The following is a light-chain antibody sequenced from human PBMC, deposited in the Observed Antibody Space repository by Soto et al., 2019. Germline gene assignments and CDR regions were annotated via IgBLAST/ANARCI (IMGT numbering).Light chain of an antibody. CDR1: QSISSY. CDR2: AAS. J-gene: IGKJ2*01. V-gene: IGKV1-39*01. Sequence: DIQMTQSPSSLSASVGDSVTITCRASQSISSYLNWYQQKPGKAPKLLIYAASSLQSGVPSRFSGRGSGTDFTLTISSLQPEDFATYYCQQSYSTPRPFGQGTKLEIK. CDR3: QQSYSTPRP.